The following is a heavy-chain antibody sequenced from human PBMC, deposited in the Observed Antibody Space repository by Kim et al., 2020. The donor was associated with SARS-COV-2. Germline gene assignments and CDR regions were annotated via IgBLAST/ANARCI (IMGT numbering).Heavy chain of an antibody. CDR3: ASIKTYRWDFDY. V-gene: IGHV4-39*07. J-gene: IGHJ4*02. Sequence: FHHPSPKSRVTSPVDTSKNQFSLKLSSVTAADTAVYYCASIKTYRWDFDYWGQGTLVTVSS. D-gene: IGHD2-8*02.